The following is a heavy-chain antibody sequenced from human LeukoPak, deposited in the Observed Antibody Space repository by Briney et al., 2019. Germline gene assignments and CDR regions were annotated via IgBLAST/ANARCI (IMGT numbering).Heavy chain of an antibody. Sequence: SETLSLTCTVSGYSINSGYHWGWIRQPPGKGLEWIGSIYHSGSTHYNPSLKSRVTISVDTSKNQFSLKLSSVTAADTAVYYCARQVPAAIFDYWGQGTLVTVSS. CDR3: ARQVPAAIFDY. D-gene: IGHD2-2*01. J-gene: IGHJ4*02. CDR1: GYSINSGYH. V-gene: IGHV4-38-2*02. CDR2: IYHSGST.